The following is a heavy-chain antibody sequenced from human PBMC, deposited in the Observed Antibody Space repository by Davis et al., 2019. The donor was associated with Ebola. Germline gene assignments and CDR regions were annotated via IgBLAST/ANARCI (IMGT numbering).Heavy chain of an antibody. CDR3: ARAVFHEVLDY. CDR2: VSHSERER. CDR1: GFIFRNYA. Sequence: PGGSLRLSCAASGFIFRNYAMHWVRQAPGKGLEWVAVVSHSERERFYADSVKGRFTISRDNSENTLYLQMNSLTADDTPVYYCARAVFHEVLDYWGQGTPVTVSS. J-gene: IGHJ4*02. D-gene: IGHD3-3*01. V-gene: IGHV3-30*04.